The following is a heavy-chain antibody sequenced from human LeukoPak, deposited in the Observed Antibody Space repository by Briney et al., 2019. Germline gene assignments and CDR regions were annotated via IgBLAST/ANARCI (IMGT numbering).Heavy chain of an antibody. V-gene: IGHV4-34*01. CDR3: ARVGYEAWREYGDPFDY. J-gene: IGHJ4*02. Sequence: KPSETLSLTCAVYGGSFSGYYWSWIRQPPGKGLEWIGEINHSGSTNYNPSLKSRVTISVDTSKSQFSLKLSSVTAADTAVYYCARVGYEAWREYGDPFDYWGQGTLVTVSS. D-gene: IGHD4-17*01. CDR2: INHSGST. CDR1: GGSFSGYY.